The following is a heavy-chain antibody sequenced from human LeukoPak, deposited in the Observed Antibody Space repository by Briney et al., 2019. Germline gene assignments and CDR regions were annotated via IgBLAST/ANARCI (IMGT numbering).Heavy chain of an antibody. J-gene: IGHJ4*02. D-gene: IGHD3-22*01. CDR3: ARARRPDYYDSSGYKDPCPYFDY. CDR1: GGSISSYY. Sequence: SETLSLTCTVSGGSISSYYWSWVRQPPGKGLEWIGYIYSSGTTNYNPSLKSRVTISVDTSKNQFSLKLSSVTAADTAVYYCARARRPDYYDSSGYKDPCPYFDYWGQGTLVTVSS. CDR2: IYSSGTT. V-gene: IGHV4-59*01.